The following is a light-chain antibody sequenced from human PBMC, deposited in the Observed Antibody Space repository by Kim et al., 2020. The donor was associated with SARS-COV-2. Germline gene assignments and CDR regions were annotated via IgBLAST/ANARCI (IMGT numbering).Light chain of an antibody. J-gene: IGKJ1*01. CDR3: QRNGSSHTGT. Sequence: EALLTQSPGTLSLSPGERATLSCRTSQNVNSDYLAWYQQKPNQAPRLLIFGASSRATGIPDRFSGSGSGTDFTLTISRLEPEDFAVYYSQRNGSSHTGTFGEGSK. V-gene: IGKV3-20*01. CDR1: QNVNSDY. CDR2: GAS.